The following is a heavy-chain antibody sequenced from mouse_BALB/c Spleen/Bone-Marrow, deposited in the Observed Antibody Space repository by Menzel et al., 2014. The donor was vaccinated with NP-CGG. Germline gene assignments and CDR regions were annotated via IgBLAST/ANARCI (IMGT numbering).Heavy chain of an antibody. D-gene: IGHD2-1*01. CDR3: AYGNYESYFFDY. Sequence: QVQLQQSGAELVKPGAPVNLSCKASAYTFTSYWMNWVKQRPGLGLEWIGRIDPSDSKTHYNQKFKAKATLTVDRSSSTAFIKLSSLTSEDSTVYYCAYGNYESYFFDYWGQGTTLTVSS. CDR2: IDPSDSKT. CDR1: AYTFTSYW. J-gene: IGHJ2*01. V-gene: IGHV1-69*02.